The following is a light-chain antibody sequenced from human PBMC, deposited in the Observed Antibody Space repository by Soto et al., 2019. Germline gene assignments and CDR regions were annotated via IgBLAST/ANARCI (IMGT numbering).Light chain of an antibody. V-gene: IGKV3-11*01. CDR2: DSS. Sequence: EIGLPQSPAPLALSPGERSTLSCRASQSVSSYLAWYQQKPGQAPRLLIYDSSNRATGIPARFSGSGSGTDFSLTISSLEPEDFAVYYCQQFGNSPITFGQGTRLEIK. CDR1: QSVSSY. J-gene: IGKJ5*01. CDR3: QQFGNSPIT.